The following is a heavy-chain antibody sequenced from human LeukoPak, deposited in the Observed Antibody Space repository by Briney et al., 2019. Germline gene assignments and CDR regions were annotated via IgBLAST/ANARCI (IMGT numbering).Heavy chain of an antibody. V-gene: IGHV3-21*01. J-gene: IGHJ3*02. D-gene: IGHD2-8*01. CDR2: ISSSSSYI. Sequence: PGGSLRLSCAASGFTFSSYSMNWVRQAPGKGLEWVSSISSSSSYIYYADSVKGRFTISRDNAKNSLYLQMNSLRAEDTAVYYCARDQSKVLMVYATDAFDIWGQGTMVTVSS. CDR1: GFTFSSYS. CDR3: ARDQSKVLMVYATDAFDI.